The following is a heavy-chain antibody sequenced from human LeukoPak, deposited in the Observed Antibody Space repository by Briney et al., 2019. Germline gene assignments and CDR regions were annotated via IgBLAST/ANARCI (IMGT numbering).Heavy chain of an antibody. CDR3: AKGDDIGKHPTRAYYFDN. V-gene: IGHV3-23*01. Sequence: PGGSLRLSCAASGFTFGTFDMSWVRQAPGKGLEWVSTLACLDASCTEYYADSVKGRFSISRDNSKSTLSLQMDNLRVDDTAVYYCAKGDDIGKHPTRAYYFDNWGQGTLVTVSS. CDR1: GFTFGTFD. CDR2: LACLDASCTE. J-gene: IGHJ4*02. D-gene: IGHD5-24*01.